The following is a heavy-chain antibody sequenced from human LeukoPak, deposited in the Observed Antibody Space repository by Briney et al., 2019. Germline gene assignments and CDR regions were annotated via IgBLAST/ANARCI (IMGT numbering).Heavy chain of an antibody. Sequence: SETLSLTCTVSGGSISSSSYYWGWVRQPPGKGLEWIGEIYHTESTNYNPSLKSRVTISVDTSKNQFSLKLSSVTAADTAVYYCARRKPRRGFDYWGQGTLVTVSS. V-gene: IGHV4-39*07. CDR2: IYHTEST. J-gene: IGHJ4*02. D-gene: IGHD1-14*01. CDR3: ARRKPRRGFDY. CDR1: GGSISSSSYY.